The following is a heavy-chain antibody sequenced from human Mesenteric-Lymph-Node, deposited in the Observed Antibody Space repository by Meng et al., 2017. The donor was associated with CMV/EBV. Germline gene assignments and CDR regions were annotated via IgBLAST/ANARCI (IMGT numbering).Heavy chain of an antibody. J-gene: IGHJ4*02. Sequence: LRLSCVISGDSVSNNNAAWNWIRQSPSRGLEWLARTFYRSEWYNDYAVSVKSRITINPDTSKNQFSLQLKSMTPEDTAVYYCARGYSDSSGYFYFDYWGQGTLVTVSS. CDR2: TFYRSEWYN. V-gene: IGHV6-1*01. CDR3: ARGYSDSSGYFYFDY. D-gene: IGHD3-22*01. CDR1: GDSVSNNNAA.